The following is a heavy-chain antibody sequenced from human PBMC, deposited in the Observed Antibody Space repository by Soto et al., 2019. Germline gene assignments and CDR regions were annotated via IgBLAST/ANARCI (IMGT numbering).Heavy chain of an antibody. CDR2: IYYSGST. CDR3: ARRDYSLSSSDY. V-gene: IGHV4-39*01. CDR1: GGSISSSSYY. D-gene: IGHD4-4*01. Sequence: PSETLSLTCTVSGGSISSSSYYWGWIRQPPGKGLEWIGSIYYSGSTYYNPSLKSRVTISVDTSKNQFSLKLSSVTAADTAVYYCARRDYSLSSSDYWGQGTLVTVSS. J-gene: IGHJ4*02.